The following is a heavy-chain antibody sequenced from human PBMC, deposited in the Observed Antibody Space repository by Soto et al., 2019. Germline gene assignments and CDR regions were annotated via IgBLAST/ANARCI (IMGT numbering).Heavy chain of an antibody. J-gene: IGHJ4*02. V-gene: IGHV4-39*01. CDR3: ARQLYYYGSGSYNNAPNWFSDY. Sequence: PSETLSLTCTVSGGSISSSSYYWGWIRQPPGKGLEWIGSIYYSGSTYYNPSLKSRVTISVDTSKNQFSLKLSSVTAADTAVYYCARQLYYYGSGSYNNAPNWFSDYWGPGTLVTVSS. D-gene: IGHD3-10*01. CDR1: GGSISSSSYY. CDR2: IYYSGST.